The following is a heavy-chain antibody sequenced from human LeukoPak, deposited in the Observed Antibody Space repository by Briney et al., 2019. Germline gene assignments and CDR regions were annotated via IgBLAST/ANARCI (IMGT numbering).Heavy chain of an antibody. V-gene: IGHV3-66*03. J-gene: IGHJ6*03. Sequence: PGGSLRLSCTVSGFTVSSNSMSWVRQAPGKGLEWVSFIYSDNTHYSDSVKGRFTISRDNSKNTLYLQMNSLRAEDTAVYYCAREYYFSHIDGWGKGTTVTVSS. CDR2: IYSDNT. CDR1: GFTVSSNS. D-gene: IGHD3-10*01. CDR3: AREYYFSHIDG.